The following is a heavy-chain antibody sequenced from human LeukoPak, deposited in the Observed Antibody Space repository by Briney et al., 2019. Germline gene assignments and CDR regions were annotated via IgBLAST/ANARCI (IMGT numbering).Heavy chain of an antibody. CDR2: IIPIFGTA. CDR1: GGTFSRSA. D-gene: IGHD5-18*01. Sequence: SVKVSCKASGGTFSRSAISWVRQAPGQGLECMGGIIPIFGTANYAQKFQGRVTITADESTSTAYMELSSLRSEDTTVYYCAREDTTTYYYNDVGNKESTVSVSS. J-gene: IGHJ6*03. V-gene: IGHV1-69*13. CDR3: AREDTTTYYYNDV.